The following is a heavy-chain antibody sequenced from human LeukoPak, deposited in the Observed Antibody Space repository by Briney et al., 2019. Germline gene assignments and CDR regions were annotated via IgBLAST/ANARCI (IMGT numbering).Heavy chain of an antibody. CDR2: INQDGSQK. Sequence: GGSLRLSCAASGFTFSNYWMSWVRQAPGKGLEWVANINQDGSQKYYVDSVKGRFTISRDNAKSSLYLQMNSLRAEDTAVYYCAREEIWGQGTMVTVSS. J-gene: IGHJ3*02. V-gene: IGHV3-7*01. CDR1: GFTFSNYW. CDR3: AREEI.